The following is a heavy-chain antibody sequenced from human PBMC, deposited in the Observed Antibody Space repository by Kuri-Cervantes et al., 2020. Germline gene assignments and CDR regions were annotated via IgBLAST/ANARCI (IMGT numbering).Heavy chain of an antibody. CDR2: INPSGGST. J-gene: IGHJ6*02. CDR1: GYTFTSYY. Sequence: ASVKVSCKASGYTFTSYYMHWVRQAPGQGLEWMGIINPSGGSTSYAQKFQSRVTMTRDTSTSTVYMELSSLRSEDTAVYYCARDFRSGFPGTYTYYYSMDVWGQGTTVTVSS. V-gene: IGHV1-46*01. CDR3: ARDFRSGFPGTYTYYYSMDV. D-gene: IGHD3-3*01.